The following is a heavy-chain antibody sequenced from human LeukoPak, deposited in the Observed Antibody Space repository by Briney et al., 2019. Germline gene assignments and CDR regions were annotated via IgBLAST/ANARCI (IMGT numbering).Heavy chain of an antibody. CDR1: GYTFTSYG. CDR3: ARVPLHDDSGHYYPH. J-gene: IGHJ1*01. Sequence: ASVKASCMTSGYTFTSYGMHWVRQAPGQSLEWMGWINGGNGNTKYSEKFQGRVTIIRDTSASTAYMELSSLRSEDTAVYYCARVPLHDDSGHYYPHWGQGTLVTVSS. D-gene: IGHD3-22*01. V-gene: IGHV1-3*01. CDR2: INGGNGNT.